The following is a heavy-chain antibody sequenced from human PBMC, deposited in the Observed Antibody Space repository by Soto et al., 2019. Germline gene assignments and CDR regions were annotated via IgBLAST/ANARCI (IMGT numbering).Heavy chain of an antibody. CDR3: PIQNYVIFTGYYNLFDP. D-gene: IGHD3-9*01. CDR2: IYYSGST. V-gene: IGHV4-59*01. Sequence: TSETLSLTCTVSGGSISSYYWSWIRQPPGKGLEWIGYIYYSGSTNYNPSLMSRVSISVATSKNHFSLKLTSVTAADTAVHSCPIQNYVIFTGYYNLFDPWGQGTLVTVSS. J-gene: IGHJ5*02. CDR1: GGSISSYY.